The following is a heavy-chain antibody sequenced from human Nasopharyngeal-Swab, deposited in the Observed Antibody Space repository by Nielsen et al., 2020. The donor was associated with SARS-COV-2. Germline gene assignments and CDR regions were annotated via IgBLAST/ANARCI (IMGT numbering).Heavy chain of an antibody. V-gene: IGHV4-61*02. CDR2: IYTSGST. CDR3: ARVGQQLVRHYYYYGMDV. D-gene: IGHD6-13*01. J-gene: IGHJ6*02. Sequence: SETLSLTCTVSGGSISSGSYYWSWIRQPAGKGLEWIGRIYTSGSTTYNPSLKSRVTISVDTSKNQFSLKLSSVTAADTAVYYCARVGQQLVRHYYYYGMDVWGQGTTVTVSS. CDR1: GGSISSGSYY.